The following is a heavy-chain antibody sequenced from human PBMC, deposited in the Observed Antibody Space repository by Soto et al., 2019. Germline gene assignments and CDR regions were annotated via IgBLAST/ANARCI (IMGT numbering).Heavy chain of an antibody. J-gene: IGHJ4*02. CDR1: GYSFTSYG. CDR2: ISAYNGNT. V-gene: IGHV1-18*01. CDR3: ARKGYCSGRSCYHFDY. Sequence: QVQLVQSGAEVKKPGASVKVSCKASGYSFTSYGISWLRQAPGQGLEWMGWISAYNGNTNYAQKLQGRVTMTTDTSTSTAYIELRSLRSDDTAVYYCARKGYCSGRSCYHFDYWGQGTLVTVSS. D-gene: IGHD2-15*01.